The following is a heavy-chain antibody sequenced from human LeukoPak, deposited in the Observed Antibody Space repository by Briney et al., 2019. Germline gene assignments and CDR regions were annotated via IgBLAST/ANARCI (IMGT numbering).Heavy chain of an antibody. Sequence: PGRSLRLSCAASGFTFSSYGMHWVRQAPGKGLEWVALISYDGNNKYYADSVKGRYTISRDNSKNTLYLQMNSMRAEDTAVYYCAKSTYDFWSGQDYWGQGTLVTVSS. CDR1: GFTFSSYG. CDR2: ISYDGNNK. CDR3: AKSTYDFWSGQDY. J-gene: IGHJ4*02. V-gene: IGHV3-30*18. D-gene: IGHD3-3*01.